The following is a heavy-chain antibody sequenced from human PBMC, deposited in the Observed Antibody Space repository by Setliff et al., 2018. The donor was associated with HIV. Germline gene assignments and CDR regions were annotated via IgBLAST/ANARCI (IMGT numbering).Heavy chain of an antibody. V-gene: IGHV4-34*01. J-gene: IGHJ5*01. D-gene: IGHD6-19*01. CDR3: ARRQWLAANFDS. Sequence: KTSETLSLTCAVFRGSFSGYYWTWIRQAPGKGLEWIGDINHKGSTNYKSSLKSRVTISMDTSKNQFSLKLTSVTAADTAVYFCARRQWLAANFDSWGQGTLVTVSS. CDR1: RGSFSGYY. CDR2: INHKGST.